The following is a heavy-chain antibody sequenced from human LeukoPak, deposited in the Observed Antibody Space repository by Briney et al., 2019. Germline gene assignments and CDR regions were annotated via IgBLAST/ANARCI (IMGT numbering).Heavy chain of an antibody. Sequence: GGSLTLSCAASGFTFSRYYMHWVRQAPGKGLVWVSRINSDGSSTTYADSVKGLFTISRDNAKNTLYLQMNSLKVEDTAVYYCTRVVVGDEYSSSGYWGQGTLVTVSS. D-gene: IGHD6-13*01. CDR2: INSDGSST. J-gene: IGHJ4*02. CDR1: GFTFSRYY. CDR3: TRVVVGDEYSSSGY. V-gene: IGHV3-74*01.